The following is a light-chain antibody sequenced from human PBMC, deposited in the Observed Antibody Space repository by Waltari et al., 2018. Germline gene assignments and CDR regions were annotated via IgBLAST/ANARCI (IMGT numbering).Light chain of an antibody. V-gene: IGLV1-47*01. CDR3: ATWDDSLTAWV. CDR2: RNN. J-gene: IGLJ3*02. CDR1: SSNIGPYY. Sequence: QSVLTQPPSTSGTPGQRVPISCSGSSSNIGPYYVYWYHQLPGTAPKLLFYRNNQRPSGVPDRFSGSKSGTSASLAISGLRSEDEADYYCATWDDSLTAWVFGGGTKLTVL.